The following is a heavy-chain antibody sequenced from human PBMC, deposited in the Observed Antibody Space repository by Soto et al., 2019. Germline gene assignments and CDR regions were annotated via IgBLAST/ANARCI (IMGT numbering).Heavy chain of an antibody. CDR3: ARLDSTSWAFDY. CDR1: GFTFSSYW. Sequence: EMQLVESGGGLVQPGGSLRLSCAASGFTFSSYWMNWVRQGPGKGLVWVSRINSDGSDTSYADSVKGRFTISRDNAKNTLYLQMNRLRAEDTAVYYCARLDSTSWAFDYWGQGTLVTVSS. CDR2: INSDGSDT. V-gene: IGHV3-74*01. D-gene: IGHD6-13*01. J-gene: IGHJ4*02.